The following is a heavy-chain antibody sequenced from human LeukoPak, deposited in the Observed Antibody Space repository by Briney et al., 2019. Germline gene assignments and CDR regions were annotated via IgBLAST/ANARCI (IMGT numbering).Heavy chain of an antibody. V-gene: IGHV3-23*01. CDR3: AKDRLGAYCGGDCFNMDV. Sequence: GGSLRLSCAASGFTFSSYAMSWVRQAPGKGLEWVSAISGSGGSTYYADSVKGRFTISRDNSKNTLYLQMNSLRAEDTAVYYCAKDRLGAYCGGDCFNMDVWGKGTTVTVSS. CDR2: ISGSGGST. CDR1: GFTFSSYA. J-gene: IGHJ6*03. D-gene: IGHD2-21*02.